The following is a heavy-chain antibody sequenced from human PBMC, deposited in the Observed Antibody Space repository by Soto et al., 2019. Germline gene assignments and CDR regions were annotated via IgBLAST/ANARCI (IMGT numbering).Heavy chain of an antibody. CDR1: GGSFSGYY. CDR2: INHSGST. J-gene: IGHJ4*02. CDR3: ARVMRGPDFWSGYSFDY. Sequence: QVQLQQWGAGLLKPSETLSLTCAVYGGSFSGYYWSWIRQPPGKGLEWIGEINHSGSTNYNPSLKSRVTISVDTSKNQFSLKLSSVTAADTAVYYCARVMRGPDFWSGYSFDYWGQGTLVTVSS. V-gene: IGHV4-34*01. D-gene: IGHD3-3*01.